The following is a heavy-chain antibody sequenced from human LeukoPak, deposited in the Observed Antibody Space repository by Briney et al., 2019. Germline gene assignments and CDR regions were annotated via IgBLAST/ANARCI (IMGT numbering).Heavy chain of an antibody. CDR2: SFYTGST. D-gene: IGHD2-21*01. CDR1: GDSMSSVSYY. Sequence: PSETLSLTCSVSGDSMSSVSYYWGWLRQPPGKGLEWIGSSFYTGSTYYTPALKSRVTMSLDTSKKQFSLRLTSVTAADTAVYYCTRQIAVVEPTDPNWFDSWGQGPLVTVSS. CDR3: TRQIAVVEPTDPNWFDS. V-gene: IGHV4-39*07. J-gene: IGHJ5*01.